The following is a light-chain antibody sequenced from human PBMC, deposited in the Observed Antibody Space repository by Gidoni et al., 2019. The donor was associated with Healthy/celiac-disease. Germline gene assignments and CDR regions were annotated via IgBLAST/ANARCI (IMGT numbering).Light chain of an antibody. V-gene: IGLV2-14*01. CDR1: SSDVGGYNY. J-gene: IGLJ2*01. CDR3: SSYTSTNTPYVV. CDR2: EVS. Sequence: QSALTQPASVSGSPGQSITISCTGTSSDVGGYNYVSWYQQHPGKAPKLMIYEVSNRPSGVSTRFSGSRSGNTASLTISGLQAEDEANYYCSSYTSTNTPYVVFGGGTKLTVL.